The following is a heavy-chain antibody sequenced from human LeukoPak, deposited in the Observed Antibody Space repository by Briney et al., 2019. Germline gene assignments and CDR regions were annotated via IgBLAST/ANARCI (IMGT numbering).Heavy chain of an antibody. J-gene: IGHJ4*02. V-gene: IGHV3-30-3*01. CDR2: ISYDGSNK. CDR3: AREWRSFYFDY. CDR1: GFTFSSYA. D-gene: IGHD2-15*01. Sequence: GGSLRLSCAASGFTFSSYAMHWVRQAPGKGLEWVAVISYDGSNKYYADSVKGRFTISRDNSKNTLYLQMNSLRAEDTAVYYCAREWRSFYFDYWGQGTLVTVSS.